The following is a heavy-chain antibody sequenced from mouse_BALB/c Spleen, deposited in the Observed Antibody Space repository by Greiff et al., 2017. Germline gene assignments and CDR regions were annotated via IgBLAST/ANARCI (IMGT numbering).Heavy chain of an antibody. Sequence: EVQLQQSGAELVKPGASVKLSCTASGFNIKDTYMHWVKQRPEQGLEWIGRIDPANGNTKYDPKFQGKATITADTSSNTAYLQLSSLTSEDTAVYYCARITTATWHYAMDYWGQGTSVTVSS. J-gene: IGHJ4*01. CDR2: IDPANGNT. CDR3: ARITTATWHYAMDY. CDR1: GFNIKDTY. V-gene: IGHV14-3*02. D-gene: IGHD1-2*01.